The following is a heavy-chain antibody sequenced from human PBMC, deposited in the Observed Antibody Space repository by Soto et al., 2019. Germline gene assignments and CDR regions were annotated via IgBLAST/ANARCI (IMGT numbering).Heavy chain of an antibody. D-gene: IGHD3-16*01. V-gene: IGHV1-2*04. J-gene: IGHJ3*02. CDR3: AKADGAEENDAFDI. Sequence: QVRLVQSGPEVRKPGASVKISCEASGYYFTGHYLHWVRQAPGHGLEWMGWINPNSGGTNYAQKFQDLISITRDKALSTVYMDLSSLRSEDTAMYYCAKADGAEENDAFDIWGQGTMISVS. CDR2: INPNSGGT. CDR1: GYYFTGHY.